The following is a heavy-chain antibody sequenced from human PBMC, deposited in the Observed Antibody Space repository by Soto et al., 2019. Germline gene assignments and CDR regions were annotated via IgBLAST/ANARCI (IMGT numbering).Heavy chain of an antibody. CDR3: ARGGSLNWYFDL. Sequence: EVQLVESGGGLVQPGGSLRLSCAASGFTFSSYWMHWVRQAPGKGLVWVSRINSDGSSTSYANSVKGRCTISRDKAKNTRYLQMNSLRAEDTAVYYCARGGSLNWYFDLWGRGTLVTVSS. CDR2: INSDGSST. V-gene: IGHV3-74*01. D-gene: IGHD1-26*01. J-gene: IGHJ2*01. CDR1: GFTFSSYW.